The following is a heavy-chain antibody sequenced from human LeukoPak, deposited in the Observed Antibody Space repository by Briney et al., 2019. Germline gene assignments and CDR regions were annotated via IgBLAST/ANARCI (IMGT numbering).Heavy chain of an antibody. CDR1: GGTFSSYA. CDR2: IIPNLGIA. J-gene: IGHJ4*02. V-gene: IGHV1-69*04. CDR3: ARGDRGWYQDY. Sequence: ASVKVSCKASGGTFSSYAISWVRQAPGQGLEWMGRIIPNLGIANYAQKFQGRVTTTADKSTSTAYMELSSLRSEDTAVYYCARGDRGWYQDYWGQGTLVTVSS. D-gene: IGHD6-19*01.